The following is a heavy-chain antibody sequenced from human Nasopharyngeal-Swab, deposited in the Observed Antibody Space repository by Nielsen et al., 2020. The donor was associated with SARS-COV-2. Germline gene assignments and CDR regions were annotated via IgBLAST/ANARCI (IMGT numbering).Heavy chain of an antibody. CDR3: ARMPVQLERPGDYYYGMDV. CDR1: GFSLSTSGMC. Sequence: SGPTLEKPTQTLTLTCTFSGFSLSTSGMCVSWIRQPPGKALEWLALIDWDDDKYYSTSLKTRLTISKDTSKNQVVLTMTNMDPVDTATYYCARMPVQLERPGDYYYGMDVWGQGTTVTVSS. D-gene: IGHD1-1*01. J-gene: IGHJ6*02. CDR2: IDWDDDK. V-gene: IGHV2-70*01.